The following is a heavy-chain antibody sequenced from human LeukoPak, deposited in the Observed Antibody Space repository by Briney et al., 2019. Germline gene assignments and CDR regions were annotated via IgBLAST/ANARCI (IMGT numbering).Heavy chain of an antibody. V-gene: IGHV4-39*01. Sequence: PSETLSLTCTVSGGSLSSSSYYWGWIRQPPGKGLEWIGRIYYSGSTYYNPSLKSRVTISVATSKNQLSLTLSSVTAADTAVYYCASPRGGIAVDGTWGTFDIWGQGTMVTVSS. D-gene: IGHD6-19*01. CDR1: GGSLSSSSYY. CDR2: IYYSGST. CDR3: ASPRGGIAVDGTWGTFDI. J-gene: IGHJ3*02.